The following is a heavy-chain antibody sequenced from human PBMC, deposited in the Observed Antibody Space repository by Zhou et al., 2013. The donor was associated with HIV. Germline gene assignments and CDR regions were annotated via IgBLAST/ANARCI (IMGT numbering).Heavy chain of an antibody. V-gene: IGHV1-69*05. CDR2: IIPMFGTV. D-gene: IGHD2-15*01. CDR3: ATGGSCSGGGCSWGEYFQY. J-gene: IGHJ1*01. CDR1: GGTLTTYA. Sequence: QVQLVQSGAEVKKPGSSVKVSCTASGGTLTTYALSWVRQAPGQGLEWMGGIIPMFGTVNYAQKFQGRVTITTDESTSTAYMELSSLRSEDTAVYYCATGGSCSGGGCSWGEYFQYWGQGHPGHRLL.